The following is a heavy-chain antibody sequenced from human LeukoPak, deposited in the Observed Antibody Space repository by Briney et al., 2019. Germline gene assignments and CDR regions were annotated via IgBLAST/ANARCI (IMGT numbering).Heavy chain of an antibody. V-gene: IGHV4-59*01. CDR1: GGSINTYY. Sequence: SETLSLTCTVSGGSINTYYWSWIRQPPGRGLEWIGYISYSGTTKYNPSLESRVTITIDTSKNQFSLKLSSVTAADTAVYYCAREGYDSNIYYKADYWGQGTLVTVSS. CDR3: AREGYDSNIYYKADY. CDR2: ISYSGTT. D-gene: IGHD3-22*01. J-gene: IGHJ4*02.